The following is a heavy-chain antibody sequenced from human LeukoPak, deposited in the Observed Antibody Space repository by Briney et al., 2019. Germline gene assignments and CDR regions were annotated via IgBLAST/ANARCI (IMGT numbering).Heavy chain of an antibody. CDR3: ARVYGRYCSSTSCSTDY. D-gene: IGHD2-2*01. V-gene: IGHV1-18*01. Sequence: ASVKVSCKASGFTFTSYGISWVRQAPGQGLEWMGWISAYNGNTNYAQKLQGRVTMTTDTSTSTAYMELRSLRSDDTAVYYCARVYGRYCSSTSCSTDYWGQGTLVTVSS. J-gene: IGHJ4*02. CDR1: GFTFTSYG. CDR2: ISAYNGNT.